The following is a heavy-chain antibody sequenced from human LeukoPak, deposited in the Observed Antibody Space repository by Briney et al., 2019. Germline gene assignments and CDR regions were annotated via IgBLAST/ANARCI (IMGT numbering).Heavy chain of an antibody. CDR3: IIAPGLFAFET. V-gene: IGHV3-15*07. CDR1: DFTLTNAW. Sequence: GGSLRLSCAASDFTLTNAWVNWIRQAPGEGLEWVGRIKSKTDGGTTDFAAPVNGRFTISRDDSTNTVYLQMDSLKTEDTAVYYCIIAPGLFAFETWGQGTMVTVSS. J-gene: IGHJ3*02. CDR2: IKSKTDGGTT. D-gene: IGHD6-13*01.